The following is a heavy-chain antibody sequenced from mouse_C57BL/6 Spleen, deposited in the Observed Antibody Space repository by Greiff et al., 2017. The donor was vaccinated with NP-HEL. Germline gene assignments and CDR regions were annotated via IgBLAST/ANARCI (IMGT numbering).Heavy chain of an antibody. J-gene: IGHJ4*01. CDR1: GFTFSDYY. CDR2: INYDGSST. D-gene: IGHD3-2*02. CDR3: ARDRGSSGYYAMDY. V-gene: IGHV5-16*01. Sequence: EVMLVESEGGLVQPGSSMKLSCTASGFTFSDYYMAWVRQVPEKGLEWVANINYDGSSTYYLDSLKSRFIISRDNAKNILYLQMSSLKSEDTATYYCARDRGSSGYYAMDYWGQGTSVTVSS.